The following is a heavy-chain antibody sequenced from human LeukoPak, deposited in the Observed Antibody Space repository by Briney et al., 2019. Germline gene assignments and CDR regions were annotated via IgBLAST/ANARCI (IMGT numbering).Heavy chain of an antibody. D-gene: IGHD5-24*01. V-gene: IGHV1-46*01. CDR1: GYTFTSYY. CDR2: INPSGGST. CDR3: AREVHERWLQLYYFDY. Sequence: ASVKVSCTASGYTFTSYYMHWVRQAPGQGLEWMGIINPSGGSTSYAQKFQGRVTMTRDTSTSTVYMELSSLRSEDTAVYYCAREVHERWLQLYYFDYWGQGTLVTVSS. J-gene: IGHJ4*02.